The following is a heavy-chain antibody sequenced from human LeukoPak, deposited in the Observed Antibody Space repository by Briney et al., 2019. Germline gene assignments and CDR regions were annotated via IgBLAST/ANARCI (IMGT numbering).Heavy chain of an antibody. J-gene: IGHJ6*03. CDR2: ISGSGGST. D-gene: IGHD4-17*01. CDR1: GFTFSSYG. V-gene: IGHV3-23*01. Sequence: GGSLRLSCAASGFTFSSYGMSWVRQAPGKGLEWVSAISGSGGSTYYADSVKGRFTISRDNSKYTLYLQMNSLRAEDTAVYYCAKLYGDYYYYYYMDVWGKGTTVTVSS. CDR3: AKLYGDYYYYYYMDV.